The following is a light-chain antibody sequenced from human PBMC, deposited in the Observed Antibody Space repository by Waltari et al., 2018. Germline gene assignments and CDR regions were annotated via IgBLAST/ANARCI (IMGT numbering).Light chain of an antibody. CDR2: KVS. V-gene: IGKV1-5*03. Sequence: DIQMTQSPSTLSASVGDRVTITCRASQSVNNNLAWYQQKPGKAPKVLIHKVSRLESGVPSRFSGSRSGTEFTFTISSLQPDDFATYYCQQYNSYPLIFGGGTTVEIK. CDR3: QQYNSYPLI. CDR1: QSVNNN. J-gene: IGKJ4*01.